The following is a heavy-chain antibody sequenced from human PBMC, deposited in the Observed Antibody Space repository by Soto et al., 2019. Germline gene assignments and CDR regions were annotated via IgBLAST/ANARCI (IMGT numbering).Heavy chain of an antibody. J-gene: IGHJ6*02. CDR2: IWYDGSNK. D-gene: IGHD6-13*01. CDR1: GFTFSSYG. V-gene: IGHV3-33*01. CDR3: ARGAAQQQLAYYYYYGMDV. Sequence: GGSLRLSCAASGFTFSSYGMRWVRQAPGKGLEWVAVIWYDGSNKYYADSGKGRFTISRDNSKNTLYLQMNSLRAEDTAVYYCARGAAQQQLAYYYYYGMDVWGQGTTVTVSS.